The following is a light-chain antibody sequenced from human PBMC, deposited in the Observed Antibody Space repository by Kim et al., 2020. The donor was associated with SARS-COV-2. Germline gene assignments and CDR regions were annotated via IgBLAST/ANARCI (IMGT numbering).Light chain of an antibody. V-gene: IGKV1-27*01. CDR1: QGSSNY. J-gene: IGKJ1*01. CDR3: QKSDSAPWT. Sequence: ASVGDRVTIRCRASQGSSNYLAWYQQRPGGVPNLLIYAASTLQSGVPSRFSGSGSGTDFTLTINGLQPEDVATYYCQKSDSAPWTFGQGTKVDIK. CDR2: AAS.